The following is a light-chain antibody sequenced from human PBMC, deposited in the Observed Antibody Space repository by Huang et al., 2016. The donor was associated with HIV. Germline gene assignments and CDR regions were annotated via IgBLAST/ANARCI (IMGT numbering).Light chain of an antibody. V-gene: IGKV1-33*01. CDR1: QDITNY. CDR2: DAS. Sequence: DIQMTQSPSSLSVSIGDRVTITCQASQDITNYLNWYQQKPVKAPKLLIYDASNLETGVPSRFSVSGSGTEYTLTISSLKPEDIATYYCQPYDRLFTFGQGTRLE. CDR3: QPYDRLFT. J-gene: IGKJ5*01.